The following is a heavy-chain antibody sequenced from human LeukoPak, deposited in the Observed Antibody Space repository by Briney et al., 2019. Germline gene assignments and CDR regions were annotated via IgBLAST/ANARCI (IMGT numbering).Heavy chain of an antibody. Sequence: SSETLSLTCSVSGYSIRSGYHWAWFRQAPGKGLEWMGSIYYSGSTYYNPSLKSRVTISVDTSKNQFSLRLSSVTAADTAVYYCARVGQLAFDYWGQGTLVTVSS. CDR3: ARVGQLAFDY. CDR1: GYSIRSGYH. D-gene: IGHD6-13*01. J-gene: IGHJ4*02. V-gene: IGHV4-38-2*02. CDR2: IYYSGST.